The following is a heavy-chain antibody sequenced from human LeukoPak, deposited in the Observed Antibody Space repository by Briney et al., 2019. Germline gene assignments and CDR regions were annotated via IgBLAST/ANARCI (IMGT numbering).Heavy chain of an antibody. D-gene: IGHD3-16*01. CDR1: GDSVSSNSAA. J-gene: IGHJ4*02. CDR3: ERGGYYFDY. CDR2: TYYRSKRYN. V-gene: IGHV6-1*01. Sequence: SQTLSLTRAISGDSVSSNSAAWNWLRQSPSRGLEWLGRTYYRSKRYNDYAVSVKSRITVNPDTSKNQYSLHRNSVTPEDTAVYYCERGGYYFDYWGQGTLVTVSS.